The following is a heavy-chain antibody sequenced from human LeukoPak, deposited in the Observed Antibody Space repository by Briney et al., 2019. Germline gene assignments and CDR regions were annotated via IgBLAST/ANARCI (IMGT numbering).Heavy chain of an antibody. D-gene: IGHD1-26*01. V-gene: IGHV4-59*08. J-gene: IGHJ4*02. CDR3: ARHSGASPHYFDY. CDR1: GGSMNNYY. Sequence: SETLSLTCTVSGGSMNNYYWSWIRQPPGKGLEWIGFIYYSGTTHYNPSLKSRVTMSVATSNNQFSLRLSSVTAADTAIYYCARHSGASPHYFDYWGQGALVTVSS. CDR2: IYYSGTT.